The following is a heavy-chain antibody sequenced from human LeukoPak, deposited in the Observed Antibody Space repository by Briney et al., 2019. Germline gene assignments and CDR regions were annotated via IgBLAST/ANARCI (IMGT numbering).Heavy chain of an antibody. CDR1: GFTFSSYS. CDR2: ISSSSSTI. V-gene: IGHV3-48*01. D-gene: IGHD2-2*01. J-gene: IGHJ4*02. CDR3: ARGGGYCSSTSCLDY. Sequence: PGGSLRLSCAASGFTFSSYSMNWVRQAPGKGLEWVSYISSSSSTIYYADSVKGRFTISRDNAKNSLYLQMNSLGAEDTAVYYCARGGGYCSSTSCLDYWGQGTLVTVSS.